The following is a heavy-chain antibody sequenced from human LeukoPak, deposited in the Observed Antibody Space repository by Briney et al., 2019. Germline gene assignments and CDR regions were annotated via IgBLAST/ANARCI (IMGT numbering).Heavy chain of an antibody. V-gene: IGHV3-30*04. D-gene: IGHD3-10*01. Sequence: GGSLRLSCAASGFTFSSYAMRWVRPAPGKGREWVAVIAYDVTSKYYADSVKGRFTISRENSKNTLYFEMNSLRAEDTAVYYCARGTYYYGSGSYYPPDYWGQGTLVTVSS. CDR2: IAYDVTSK. CDR3: ARGTYYYGSGSYYPPDY. CDR1: GFTFSSYA. J-gene: IGHJ4*02.